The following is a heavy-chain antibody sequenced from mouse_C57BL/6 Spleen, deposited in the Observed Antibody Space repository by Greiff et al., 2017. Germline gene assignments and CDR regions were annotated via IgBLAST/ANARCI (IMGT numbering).Heavy chain of an antibody. CDR1: GFNIKDDY. D-gene: IGHD2-1*01. CDR3: TTDYGNFYAMDY. CDR2: IDPENGDT. V-gene: IGHV14-4*01. Sequence: VQLQQSGAELVRPGASVKLSCTASGFNIKDDYMHWVKQRPEQGLEWIGWIDPENGDTEYAPKFQGKATITADTSSKTAYLQLSSLTSEDTAVYYCTTDYGNFYAMDYWGQGTSVTVSS. J-gene: IGHJ4*01.